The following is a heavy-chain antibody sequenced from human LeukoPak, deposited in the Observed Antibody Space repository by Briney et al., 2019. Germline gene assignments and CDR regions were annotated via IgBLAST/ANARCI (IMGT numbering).Heavy chain of an antibody. D-gene: IGHD3-16*02. Sequence: KPSETLSLTCTVSGGSISSSSYYWGWIRQPPGKGLEWIGSIYYSGSTYYNPSLKSRVTISVDTSKNQFSLKLSSVTAADTAVYYCARGTRGVWGSYRYAWFDPWGQGTLVTVSS. CDR2: IYYSGST. J-gene: IGHJ5*02. CDR1: GGSISSSSYY. CDR3: ARGTRGVWGSYRYAWFDP. V-gene: IGHV4-39*01.